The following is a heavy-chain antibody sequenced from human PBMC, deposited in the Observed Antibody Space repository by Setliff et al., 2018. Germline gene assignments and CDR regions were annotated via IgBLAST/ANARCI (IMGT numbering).Heavy chain of an antibody. CDR2: ISHSGST. CDR3: AGRRRYDYGWDFDY. D-gene: IGHD4-17*01. V-gene: IGHV4-38-2*02. CDR1: GYSISSGHY. Sequence: SETLSLTCTVSGYSISSGHYWGWIRQPPGKGLEWIGSISHSGSTYYNPSLRSRVTISLDTSKNQFSPKLTSVTAADTAVYYCAGRRRYDYGWDFDYWGQGTLVTVSS. J-gene: IGHJ4*02.